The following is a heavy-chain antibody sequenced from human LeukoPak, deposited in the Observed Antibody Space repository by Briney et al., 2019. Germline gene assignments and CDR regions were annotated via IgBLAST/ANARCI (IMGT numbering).Heavy chain of an antibody. CDR2: IYYSGST. D-gene: IGHD6-19*01. CDR3: ASGTIAVAGIFDY. J-gene: IGHJ4*02. CDR1: GGSISSYY. Sequence: SETLSLTCTVSGGSISSYYWSWIRQPPGKGLEWIGYIYYSGSTNHNPSLKSRVTISVDTSKNKFSLKLSAVTAADTAVYYCASGTIAVAGIFDYWGQGILVTVSS. V-gene: IGHV4-59*01.